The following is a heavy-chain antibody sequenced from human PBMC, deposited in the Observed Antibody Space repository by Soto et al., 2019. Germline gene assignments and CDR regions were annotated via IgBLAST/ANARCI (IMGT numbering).Heavy chain of an antibody. CDR1: GYTFSNFW. CDR2: IYPGDHET. D-gene: IGHD6-13*01. V-gene: IGHV5-51*01. J-gene: IGHJ4*02. CDR3: ARSPRSSPYFDY. Sequence: GESLKISCQCSGYTFSNFWIGWVRQLPGKGLEWMGVIYPGDHETRYSPSFHGKVTISADKSINTAYLQWNSLEASDTAFYFCARSPRSSPYFDYWGQGALVTVSS.